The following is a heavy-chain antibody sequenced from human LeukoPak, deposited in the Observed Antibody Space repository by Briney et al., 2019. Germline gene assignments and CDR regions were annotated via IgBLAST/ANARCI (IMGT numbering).Heavy chain of an antibody. CDR2: IKQDGSEK. CDR1: GFTFSSFW. Sequence: GGSLRLSCEASGFTFSSFWMSWARQAPGKGPEWVANIKQDGSEKYYIESVKGRFTISRDNAKTSLFLQMKSLRVEDTAVYYCARWPYSSSYYFDYWGQGTLVTVSS. J-gene: IGHJ4*02. CDR3: ARWPYSSSYYFDY. D-gene: IGHD6-6*01. V-gene: IGHV3-7*01.